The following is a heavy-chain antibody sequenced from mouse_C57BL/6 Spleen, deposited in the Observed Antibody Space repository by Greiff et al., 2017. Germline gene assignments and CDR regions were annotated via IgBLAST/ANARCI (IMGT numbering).Heavy chain of an antibody. CDR2: ISDGGSYT. V-gene: IGHV5-4*01. Sequence: VQLVESGGGLVKPGGSLKLSCAASGFTFSSYAMSWVRQTPEKRLEWVATISDGGSYTYYPDNVKGRFTISRDNAKNNQYLQMSHLKSEDTAMYYCARDYNGSSQYYFDYWGQGTTLTVSS. J-gene: IGHJ2*01. CDR1: GFTFSSYA. CDR3: ARDYNGSSQYYFDY. D-gene: IGHD1-1*01.